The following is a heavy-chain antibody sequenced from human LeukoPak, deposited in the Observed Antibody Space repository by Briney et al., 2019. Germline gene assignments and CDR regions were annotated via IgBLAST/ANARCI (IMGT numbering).Heavy chain of an antibody. CDR3: ATRDEGPAASRYYYGMDV. CDR2: IYSGGST. Sequence: GGSLRLSCAASGFTVSSNYMSWVRQAPGKGLEWVSVIYSGGSTYYADSVKGRFTISRDNSKNTLYLQMNSLRAEDTAVYYCATRDEGPAASRYYYGMDVWGQGTTVTVSS. CDR1: GFTVSSNY. V-gene: IGHV3-66*01. D-gene: IGHD2-2*01. J-gene: IGHJ6*02.